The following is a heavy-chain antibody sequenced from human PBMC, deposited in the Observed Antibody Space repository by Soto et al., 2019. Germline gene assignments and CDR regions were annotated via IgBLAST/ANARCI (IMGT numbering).Heavy chain of an antibody. J-gene: IGHJ6*02. CDR3: ARGGRRSPGMDV. CDR1: GGSISSGGYY. CDR2: IYYSGST. D-gene: IGHD2-15*01. Sequence: QVQLQASGPGLVKPSQTLSLTCTVSGGSISSGGYYWSWIRQHPGKGLEWIGYIYYSGSTYYNPSLKSRVTISVDTSKNQFALKLSSVTAADTAVYYCARGGRRSPGMDVWGQGTTVTVSS. V-gene: IGHV4-31*03.